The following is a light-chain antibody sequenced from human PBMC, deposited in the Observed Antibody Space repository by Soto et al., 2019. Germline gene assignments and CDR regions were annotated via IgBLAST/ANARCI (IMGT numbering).Light chain of an antibody. CDR1: QSVNSNH. V-gene: IGKV3-20*01. Sequence: DIVLTQSPGTLSLSPGERATLSFMASQSVNSNHLAWYQQKPGQAPGLLIYGGSSRATGIPFRFSGSGSETDFTLSIASLEPEDFAVYYCQQYSSSRTFGQGTKVDI. CDR2: GGS. J-gene: IGKJ1*01. CDR3: QQYSSSRT.